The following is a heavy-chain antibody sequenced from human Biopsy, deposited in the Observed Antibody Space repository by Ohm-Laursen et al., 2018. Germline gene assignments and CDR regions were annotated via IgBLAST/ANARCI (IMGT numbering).Heavy chain of an antibody. Sequence: GASVKVSCKVPEGTFSNYGVNWVRQAPGQGLEWLGGNIPILGTGNSAQKFQDRVTVAADTSTSTATMELRSLRSDDTAVYYCATKLTGYFHHWGQGTLVIVSS. J-gene: IGHJ1*01. D-gene: IGHD3-9*01. V-gene: IGHV1-69*06. CDR1: EGTFSNYG. CDR2: NIPILGTG. CDR3: ATKLTGYFHH.